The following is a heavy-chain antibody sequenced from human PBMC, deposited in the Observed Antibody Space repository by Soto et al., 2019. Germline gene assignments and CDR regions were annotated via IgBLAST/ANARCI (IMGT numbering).Heavy chain of an antibody. CDR3: ARDLGGPDY. CDR2: LSSDGIGA. J-gene: IGHJ4*02. Sequence: GGSLRLSCAASGFSLSPYWMHWVRQVPGRGLEWVARLSSDGIGAAYADSVKGRFFISRDIARDTLSLQMTSLRADDTAVYYCARDLGGPDYWGRGTSATVSS. D-gene: IGHD3-16*01. V-gene: IGHV3-74*03. CDR1: GFSLSPYW.